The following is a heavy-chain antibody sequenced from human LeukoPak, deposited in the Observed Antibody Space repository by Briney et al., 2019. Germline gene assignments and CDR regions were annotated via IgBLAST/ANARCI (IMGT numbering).Heavy chain of an antibody. CDR1: GFTFDDYG. J-gene: IGHJ4*02. D-gene: IGHD3-9*01. Sequence: PGGSLRLSCAASGFTFDDYGMSWVRQAPGKGLEWVSRINWNGGRTGYADSVKGRFTISRDNTKNTLYLQMNSLRAEDTAVYYCAKVSESNYDFLTGYYTPYYFDYWGQGTLVTVSS. CDR2: INWNGGRT. CDR3: AKVSESNYDFLTGYYTPYYFDY. V-gene: IGHV3-20*04.